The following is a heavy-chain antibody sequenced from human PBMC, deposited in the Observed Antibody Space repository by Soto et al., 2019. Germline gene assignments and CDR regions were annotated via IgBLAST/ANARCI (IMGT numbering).Heavy chain of an antibody. V-gene: IGHV4-34*01. CDR1: GGSFSGYY. CDR3: ARDFRITMVRGAPGAFDI. D-gene: IGHD3-10*01. J-gene: IGHJ3*02. Sequence: SETLSLTCAVYGGSFSGYYWSWIRQPPGKGLEWIGEINHSGSTNYNPSLKSRVTISVDTSKNQFSLKLSSVTAADTAVYYCARDFRITMVRGAPGAFDIWGQGTMVTVSS. CDR2: INHSGST.